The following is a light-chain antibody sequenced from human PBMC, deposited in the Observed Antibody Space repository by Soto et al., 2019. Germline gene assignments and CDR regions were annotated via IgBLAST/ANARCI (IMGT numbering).Light chain of an antibody. J-gene: IGKJ1*01. CDR3: QQYGGSST. Sequence: EIVLTQSPGTLSLSPEERATLSWRASQSVSSNQFAWHQQKPGQAPSLLIYGASSRATGVPDRFSGSGSGTDFTLTISRLEPEDYAVYFCQQYGGSSTFGQGTKVDIK. CDR1: QSVSSNQ. V-gene: IGKV3-20*01. CDR2: GAS.